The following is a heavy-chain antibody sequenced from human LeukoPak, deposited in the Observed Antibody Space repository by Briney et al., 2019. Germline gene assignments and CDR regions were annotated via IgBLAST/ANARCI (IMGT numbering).Heavy chain of an antibody. V-gene: IGHV4-59*01. J-gene: IGHJ4*02. CDR1: GGSISSYY. CDR3: ARGGVDYDSSGLIDS. CDR2: IYYSGST. D-gene: IGHD3-22*01. Sequence: SETLSLTCTVSGGSISSYYWSWIRQPPGKGLEWIGYIYYSGSTNYNPSLKSRVTISVDTSKNQFSLKLSSVTAADTAVYYCARGGVDYDSSGLIDSWGQGTLVTVSP.